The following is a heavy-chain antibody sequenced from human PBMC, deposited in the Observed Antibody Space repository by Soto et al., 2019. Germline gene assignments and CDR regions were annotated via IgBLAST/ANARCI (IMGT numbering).Heavy chain of an antibody. V-gene: IGHV4-31*03. J-gene: IGHJ6*03. CDR1: GGSISSGGYY. CDR2: IYYSGST. Sequence: PSETLSLPCTVSGGSISSGGYYWSWIRQDPGKGLEWIGYIYYSGSTYYNPSLKSRVTISVDTSKNQFSLKLSSVTAADTAVYYCARVRVGSGSYYNGPYYYYMDVWGKGTTVTVSS. CDR3: ARVRVGSGSYYNGPYYYYMDV. D-gene: IGHD3-10*01.